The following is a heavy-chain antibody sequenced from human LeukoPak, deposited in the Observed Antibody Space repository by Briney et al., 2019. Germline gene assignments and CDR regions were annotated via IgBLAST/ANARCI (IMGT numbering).Heavy chain of an antibody. Sequence: GASVTVSCKASGYTFTSYAMHWVRQAPGQRLEWMGWINAGNGNTKYSQKFQGRVTITRDTSASTAYMELSSLRSEDTAVYYCARDSIREVARSSHDYYYGMDVWGQGTTVTVSS. J-gene: IGHJ6*02. CDR3: ARDSIREVARSSHDYYYGMDV. D-gene: IGHD6-6*01. CDR2: INAGNGNT. V-gene: IGHV1-3*01. CDR1: GYTFTSYA.